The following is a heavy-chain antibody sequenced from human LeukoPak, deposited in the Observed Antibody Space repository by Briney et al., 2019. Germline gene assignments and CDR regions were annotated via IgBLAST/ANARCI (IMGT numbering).Heavy chain of an antibody. V-gene: IGHV4-39*07. CDR1: GGSISSSSYY. J-gene: IGHJ3*02. D-gene: IGHD3-10*01. Sequence: SETLSLTCTVSGGSISSSSYYWGWIRQPPGKGLEWIGSIYYSGSTYYNPSLKSRVTISVDTSKNQFSLKLSSVTAADTAVYYCARVSGASHAFDIWGQGTMVTVSS. CDR2: IYYSGST. CDR3: ARVSGASHAFDI.